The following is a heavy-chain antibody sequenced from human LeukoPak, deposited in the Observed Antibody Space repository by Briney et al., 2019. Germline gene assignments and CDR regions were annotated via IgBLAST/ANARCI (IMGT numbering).Heavy chain of an antibody. D-gene: IGHD1-26*01. CDR1: GYTFTSYY. J-gene: IGHJ4*02. CDR2: INPNSGGT. Sequence: ASVKVSCKASGYTFTSYYMHWVRQAPGQGLEWMGWINPNSGGTNYAQKFQGRVTMTRDTSISTAYMELSRLRSDDTAVYYCAREPPSGSYYGYWGQGTLVTVSS. V-gene: IGHV1-2*02. CDR3: AREPPSGSYYGY.